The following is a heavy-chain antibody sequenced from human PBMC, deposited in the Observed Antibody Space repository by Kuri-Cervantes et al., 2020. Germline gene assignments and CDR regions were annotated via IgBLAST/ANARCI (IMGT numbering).Heavy chain of an antibody. Sequence: SETLSLTCTVSGGSISSGGYYWSWIRQHPGKGLEWIGSIYHSGSTYYNPSLKSRVTISRDTSKNQFSLKLNSVTAADTAVYYCARVGFGTYGSGGENWGQGTLVTVSS. D-gene: IGHD3-10*01. CDR2: IYHSGST. J-gene: IGHJ4*02. V-gene: IGHV4-39*07. CDR1: GGSISSGGYY. CDR3: ARVGFGTYGSGGEN.